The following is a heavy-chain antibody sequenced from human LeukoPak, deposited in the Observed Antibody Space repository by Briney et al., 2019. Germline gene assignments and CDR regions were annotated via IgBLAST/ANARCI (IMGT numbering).Heavy chain of an antibody. D-gene: IGHD3-22*01. J-gene: IGHJ4*02. V-gene: IGHV1-69*13. CDR2: IIPIFGTA. CDR3: AREWGLESSGYYYAY. Sequence: ASVKVSCKASGGTFSSYAISWVRQAPGQGLEWMGGIIPIFGTANYAQKSQGRVSITADESTSTAFMELSSLRSEDTAVYYCAREWGLESSGYYYAYWGQGTLVTVSS. CDR1: GGTFSSYA.